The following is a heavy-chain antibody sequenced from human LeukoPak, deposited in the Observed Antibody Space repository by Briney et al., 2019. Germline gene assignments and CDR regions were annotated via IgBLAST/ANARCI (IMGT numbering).Heavy chain of an antibody. D-gene: IGHD2-2*01. CDR2: IIPIFGTA. CDR3: ARDLEGCSSTSCLYY. J-gene: IGHJ4*02. CDR1: GGTFSSYA. Sequence: SVKVSCKASGGTFSSYAISRVRQAPGQGLKWMGGIIPIFGTANYAQKFQGRVTITADESTSTAYMELSSLRSEDTAVYYCARDLEGCSSTSCLYYWGQGTLVTVSS. V-gene: IGHV1-69*13.